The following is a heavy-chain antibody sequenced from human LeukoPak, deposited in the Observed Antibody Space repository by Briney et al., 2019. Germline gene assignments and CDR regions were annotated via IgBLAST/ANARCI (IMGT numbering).Heavy chain of an antibody. CDR3: AREGIAEPDTNWFDP. Sequence: GASVKVSCKPSGYTFTAYYLHWVRQAPGQGLEWMGWINPTTGGTHYAQKFQGRVTMTRDTSISTAYMELSRLTSDDTALYYCAREGIAEPDTNWFDPWGQGTLVTVSS. V-gene: IGHV1-2*02. D-gene: IGHD6-13*01. J-gene: IGHJ5*02. CDR1: GYTFTAYY. CDR2: INPTTGGT.